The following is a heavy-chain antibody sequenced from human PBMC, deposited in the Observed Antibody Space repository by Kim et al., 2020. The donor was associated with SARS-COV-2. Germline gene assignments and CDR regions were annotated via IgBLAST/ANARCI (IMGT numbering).Heavy chain of an antibody. CDR3: ARSFTDYDILTGYLDV. CDR2: IYYSGST. J-gene: IGHJ6*02. CDR1: GGSISSYY. D-gene: IGHD3-9*01. Sequence: SETLSLTCTVSGGSISSYYWSWIRQPPGKGLEWIGYIYYSGSTNYNPSLKSRVTISVDTSKNQFSLKLSSVTAADTAVYYCARSFTDYDILTGYLDVWGQGTTVTVSS. V-gene: IGHV4-59*01.